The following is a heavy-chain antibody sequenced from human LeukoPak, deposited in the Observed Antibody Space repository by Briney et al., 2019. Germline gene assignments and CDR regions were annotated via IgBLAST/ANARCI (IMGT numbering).Heavy chain of an antibody. CDR2: INHNGNVN. Sequence: GGSLRLSCAASGFTFSSYWMNWARQAPGKGLEWVASINHNGNVNYYVDSVKGRFTISRDNAKNSLYLQMNSLRAEDTAIYYCTTDTWYSAGHWGQGTLVTVSS. CDR3: TTDTWYSAGH. D-gene: IGHD2-15*01. V-gene: IGHV3-7*03. CDR1: GFTFSSYW. J-gene: IGHJ4*02.